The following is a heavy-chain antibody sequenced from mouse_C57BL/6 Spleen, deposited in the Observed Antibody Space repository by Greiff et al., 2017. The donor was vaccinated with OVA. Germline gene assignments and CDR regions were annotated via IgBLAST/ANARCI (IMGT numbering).Heavy chain of an antibody. V-gene: IGHV6-3*01. J-gene: IGHJ2*01. D-gene: IGHD1-1*01. CDR3: TGSSIDY. CDR2: IRLKSDNYAT. Sequence: EVKLEESGGGLVQPGGSMKLSCVASGFTFSNYWMNWVRQSPEKGLEWVAQIRLKSDNYATHYAESVKGRFTISIDDSKSSVYLQMNNLRAEDTGIYYCTGSSIDYWGQGTTLTVSS. CDR1: GFTFSNYW.